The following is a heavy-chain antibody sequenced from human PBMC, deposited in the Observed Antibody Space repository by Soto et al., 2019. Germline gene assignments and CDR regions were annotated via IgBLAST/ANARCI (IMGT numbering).Heavy chain of an antibody. D-gene: IGHD5-18*01. CDR3: AKGYSYGGLEPLGY. V-gene: IGHV3-9*01. CDR1: GFTFDDYA. CDR2: ISWNSGII. Sequence: EVQLVESGGGLVQPGRSLRLSCAASGFTFDDYAMHWVRQAPGKGLEWVSGISWNSGIIDYADSVKGRFTISRDNAKNSLYLQMNSLRAEDTALYYCAKGYSYGGLEPLGYWGQGTLVTVSS. J-gene: IGHJ4*02.